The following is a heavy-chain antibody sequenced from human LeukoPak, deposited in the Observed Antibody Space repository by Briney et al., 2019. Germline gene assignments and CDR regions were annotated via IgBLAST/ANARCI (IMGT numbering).Heavy chain of an antibody. J-gene: IGHJ4*02. D-gene: IGHD3-22*01. CDR3: ARQPDSSGSPLY. CDR2: IYPGDSDT. CDR1: GYIFTSYW. Sequence: GESLNISCKASGYIFTSYWIGWVRQMPGKGLEWMGIIYPGDSDTRYSPSFQGQVTISADKYISTAYLQWSSLKASDTAMFYCARQPDSSGSPLYWGQGTLVSVSS. V-gene: IGHV5-51*01.